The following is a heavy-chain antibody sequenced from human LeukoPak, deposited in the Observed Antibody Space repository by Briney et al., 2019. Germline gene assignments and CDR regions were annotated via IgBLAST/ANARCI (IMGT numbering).Heavy chain of an antibody. CDR1: GLTFSSYS. V-gene: IGHV3-21*01. D-gene: IGHD3-22*01. Sequence: GGSLRLSCAASGLTFSSYSMNWVRQAPGKGLEWVSSISSSSSYIYYADSVKGRFTISRDNAKNSLYLQMNSLRAEDTAVYYCARAGGDSSGYYRPPNWFDPWGQGTLVTVSS. CDR2: ISSSSSYI. CDR3: ARAGGDSSGYYRPPNWFDP. J-gene: IGHJ5*02.